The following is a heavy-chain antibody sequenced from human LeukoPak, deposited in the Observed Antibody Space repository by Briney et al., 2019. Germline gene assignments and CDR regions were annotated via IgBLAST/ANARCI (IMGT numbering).Heavy chain of an antibody. J-gene: IGHJ5*02. V-gene: IGHV5-51*01. D-gene: IGHD3-22*01. CDR1: GYSFTSYW. CDR3: ARAREDYYDSSGYPTPFDP. CDR2: IYPGDSDT. Sequence: GESLKISCKGSGYSFTSYWIGWVRQMPGKGLEWMGIIYPGDSDTRYSPSFEGQVTLSADKSISTAYLQWSSLKASDTAMYYCARAREDYYDSSGYPTPFDPWGQGTLVTVSS.